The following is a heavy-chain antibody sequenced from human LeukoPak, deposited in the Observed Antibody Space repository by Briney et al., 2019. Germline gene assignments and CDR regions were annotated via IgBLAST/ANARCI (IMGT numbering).Heavy chain of an antibody. D-gene: IGHD3/OR15-3a*01. CDR3: ARGQYYFGTGFDKGVFDY. CDR1: GFTFSRHG. Sequence: GGSLGLSCAPSGFTFSRHGMHWVRQAPGKGLEWVAIISNDGSRKYYAHSVEGRFTISRDNSKNTLYLQMNSLRAEDTAVYYCARGQYYFGTGFDKGVFDYWGQGTLVTVSS. CDR2: ISNDGSRK. J-gene: IGHJ4*02. V-gene: IGHV3-30*03.